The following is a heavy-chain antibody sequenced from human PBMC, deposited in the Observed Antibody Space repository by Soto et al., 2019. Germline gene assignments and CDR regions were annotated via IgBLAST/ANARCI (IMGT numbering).Heavy chain of an antibody. D-gene: IGHD1-20*01. V-gene: IGHV1-8*01. Sequence: ASVKVSCKASGYTFTSYDINWVRQATGQGLEWMGWMNPNSGNTGYAQKFQGRVTMTRNTSISTAYMELSSLRSEDTAVYYCARSQLKYNWNPGYNWFDPWGQGTLVTVSS. CDR2: MNPNSGNT. CDR3: ARSQLKYNWNPGYNWFDP. J-gene: IGHJ5*02. CDR1: GYTFTSYD.